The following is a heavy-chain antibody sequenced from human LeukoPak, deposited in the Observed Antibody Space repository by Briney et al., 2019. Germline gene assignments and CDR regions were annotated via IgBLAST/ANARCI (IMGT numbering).Heavy chain of an antibody. V-gene: IGHV4-34*01. CDR2: INHSGST. J-gene: IGHJ4*02. D-gene: IGHD3-3*01. CDR1: GGSLSGYY. CDR3: ARGLDFWSGPYSY. Sequence: PSETLSLTCAVYGGSLSGYYWSWIRQPPGKGLEWIGEINHSGSTNYNPSLKSRVTISVDTSKNQFSLKLSSVTAADTAVYYCARGLDFWSGPYSYWGQGTLVTVSS.